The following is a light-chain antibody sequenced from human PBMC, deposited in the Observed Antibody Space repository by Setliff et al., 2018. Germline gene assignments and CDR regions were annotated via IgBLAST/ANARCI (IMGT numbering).Light chain of an antibody. V-gene: IGLV2-11*01. CDR1: SSDVGAYNY. CDR2: DVT. J-gene: IGLJ2*01. CDR3: CSYAGSYTLV. Sequence: QSVLAQPRSVSGSPGQSVTISCTGTSSDVGAYNYVSWYQQHPGKAPKLMIYDVTEWPSGVPDRFSGSKSGNTASLTVSGLQAEDEADYYCCSYAGSYTLVFGGGTQLTVL.